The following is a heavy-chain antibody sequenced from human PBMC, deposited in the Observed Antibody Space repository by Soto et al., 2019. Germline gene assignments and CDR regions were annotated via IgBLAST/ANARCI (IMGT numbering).Heavy chain of an antibody. Sequence: QTLSLTWAISGYSVSSKSDAWNWIRQSPSRGLEWLGRTYYSSKWYNDYAVSVKSRITINPDTYKNQFSLQLNSVTPEDTAVYYCARERVVVYGMDVWGQGTTVTVSS. V-gene: IGHV6-1*01. CDR3: ARERVVVYGMDV. CDR2: TYYSSKWYN. D-gene: IGHD2-2*01. J-gene: IGHJ6*02. CDR1: GYSVSSKSDA.